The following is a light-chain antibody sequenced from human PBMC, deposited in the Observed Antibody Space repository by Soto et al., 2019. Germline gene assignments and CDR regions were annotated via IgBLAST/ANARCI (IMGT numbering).Light chain of an antibody. V-gene: IGKV3-20*01. J-gene: IGKJ1*01. CDR2: AAS. CDR3: QQYSSGM. Sequence: EIVLTQSPGTLSLSPGERATLSCRASQSVNSNYLAWYQQKPGQAPRLLIYAASSRAAGIPDRFSGGGSGTDFTLTISGLEPEDFAVYYCQQYSSGMFGQGTKVEIK. CDR1: QSVNSNY.